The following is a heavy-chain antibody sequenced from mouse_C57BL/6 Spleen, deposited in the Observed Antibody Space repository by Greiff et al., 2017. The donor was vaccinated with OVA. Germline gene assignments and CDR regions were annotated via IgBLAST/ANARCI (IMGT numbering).Heavy chain of an antibody. CDR1: GFSLTSYG. CDR2: IWSDGST. CDR3: ARQDGYYWYFDV. V-gene: IGHV2-6-1*01. D-gene: IGHD2-3*01. J-gene: IGHJ1*03. Sequence: VKLMESGPGLVAPSQSLSITCTVSGFSLTSYGVHWVRQPPGKGLEWLVVIWSDGSTTYNSALKSRLSISKDNSKSQVFLKMNSLQSDDTAMYYCARQDGYYWYFDVWGTGTTVTVSS.